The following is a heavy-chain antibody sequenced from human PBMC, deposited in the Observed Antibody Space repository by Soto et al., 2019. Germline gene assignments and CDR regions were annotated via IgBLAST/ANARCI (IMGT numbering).Heavy chain of an antibody. Sequence: QVQLQESGPGLVKPSQTLSLTCTVSGGSISSGGYYWSWIRQHPGTGLEWIGSISYSGRTYYNPSFKSRVTISVDTSKNQCSRILNSVTAADTAVYYCARGVLHWGKGTLVTVSS. CDR2: ISYSGRT. J-gene: IGHJ4*01. CDR3: ARGVLH. CDR1: GGSISSGGYY. V-gene: IGHV4-31*03.